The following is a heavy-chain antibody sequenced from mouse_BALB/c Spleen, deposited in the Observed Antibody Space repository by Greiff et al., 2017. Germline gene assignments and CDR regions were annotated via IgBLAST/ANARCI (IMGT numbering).Heavy chain of an antibody. D-gene: IGHD2-3*01. J-gene: IGHJ2*01. Sequence: EVKLEESGGGLVQPGGSLKLSCAASGFTFSSYGMSWVRQTPDKRLELVATINSTGGSTYYPDSVKGRFTISRDNAKNTLYLQMSSLKSEDTAMYYCARDYDGTLDYWGQGTTLTVSS. CDR2: INSTGGST. CDR3: ARDYDGTLDY. CDR1: GFTFSSYG. V-gene: IGHV5-6-3*01.